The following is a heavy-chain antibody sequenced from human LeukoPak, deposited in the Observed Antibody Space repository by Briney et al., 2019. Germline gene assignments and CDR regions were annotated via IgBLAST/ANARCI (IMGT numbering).Heavy chain of an antibody. D-gene: IGHD3-3*02. Sequence: SVKVSCKASGYTSTSPDIHWVRQAAGRGVEWLGWMNPRDTTGYAQKFQSRVTLTKDKSIKTAYRELSSLRSEDTAVYYCARYTQHYGFDIGGQGTTVTVSA. V-gene: IGHV1-8*01. CDR2: MNPRDTT. CDR1: GYTSTSPD. CDR3: ARYTQHYGFDI. J-gene: IGHJ3*02.